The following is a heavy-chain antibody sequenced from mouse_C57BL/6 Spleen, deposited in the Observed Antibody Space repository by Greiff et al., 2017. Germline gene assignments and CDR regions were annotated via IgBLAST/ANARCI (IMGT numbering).Heavy chain of an antibody. CDR3: ARWNYGSRGFDD. CDR1: GYTFTSYW. J-gene: IGHJ2*01. V-gene: IGHV1-55*01. D-gene: IGHD1-1*01. CDR2: IYPGSGST. Sequence: QVQLQQPGAELVKPGASVKMSCKASGYTFTSYWITWVKQRPGQGLEWIGDIYPGSGSTNYNEKFKSKATLTVDTSSSTAYMQLSSLTSEDSAVYYCARWNYGSRGFDDWGQGTTLTVSS.